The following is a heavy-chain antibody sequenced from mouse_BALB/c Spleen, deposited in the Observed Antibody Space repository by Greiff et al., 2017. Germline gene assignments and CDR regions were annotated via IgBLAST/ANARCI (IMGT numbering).Heavy chain of an antibody. CDR1: GYTFTSYW. V-gene: IGHV1-5*01. J-gene: IGHJ3*01. D-gene: IGHD2-4*01. CDR3: TRTGSSTLITTWFAY. CDR2: IFPGNSDT. Sequence: VQLQQFGTVLARPVASVKMSCKASGYTFTSYWLHRVKQRPGQGLEWMGAIFPGNSDTSYNQKLKGTAQLTAVTSTSTAYMELSSLTNEDSTVYYCTRTGSSTLITTWFAYWGQGTLVTVSA.